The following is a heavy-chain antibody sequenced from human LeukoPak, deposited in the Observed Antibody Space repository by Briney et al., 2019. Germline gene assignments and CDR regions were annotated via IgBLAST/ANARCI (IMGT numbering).Heavy chain of an antibody. CDR2: IYTSGST. Sequence: SEALSLTCTVSGGSISSGSYYRSWIRQPAGKGLEWIGRIYTSGSTNYNPSLKSRVTISVDTSKNQFSLKLSSVTAADTAVYYCAREGGYSYGYNWFDPWGQGTLVTVSS. CDR1: GGSISSGSYY. D-gene: IGHD5-18*01. CDR3: AREGGYSYGYNWFDP. V-gene: IGHV4-61*02. J-gene: IGHJ5*02.